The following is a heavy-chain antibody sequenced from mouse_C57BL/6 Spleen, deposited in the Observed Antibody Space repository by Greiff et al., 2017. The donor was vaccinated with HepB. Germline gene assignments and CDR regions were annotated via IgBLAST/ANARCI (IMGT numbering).Heavy chain of an antibody. CDR1: GFTFSDAW. D-gene: IGHD4-1*01. CDR2: IRNKANNHAT. CDR3: TRTGTDWYFDV. J-gene: IGHJ1*03. Sequence: EVMLVESGGGLVQPGGSMKLSCAASGFTFSDAWMDWVRQSPEKGLEWVAEIRNKANNHATYYAESVKGRFTISRDDSKSSVYLQMNSLRAEDTGIYYCTRTGTDWYFDVWGTGTTVTVSS. V-gene: IGHV6-6*01.